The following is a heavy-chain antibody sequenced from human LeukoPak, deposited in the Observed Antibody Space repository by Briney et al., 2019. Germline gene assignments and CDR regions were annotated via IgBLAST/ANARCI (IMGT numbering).Heavy chain of an antibody. J-gene: IGHJ6*03. CDR1: GGSISSYY. CDR3: ARSGGYYYDSSGYSVYYYYMDV. D-gene: IGHD3-22*01. Sequence: SETLSLTCTVSGGSISSYYWSWIRQPAGKGLEWIGRIYTSGSTNYNPSLKSRVTMSVDTSKNQFSLKLSSVTAADTAVYYCARSGGYYYDSSGYSVYYYYMDVWGKGTTVTVSS. CDR2: IYTSGST. V-gene: IGHV4-4*07.